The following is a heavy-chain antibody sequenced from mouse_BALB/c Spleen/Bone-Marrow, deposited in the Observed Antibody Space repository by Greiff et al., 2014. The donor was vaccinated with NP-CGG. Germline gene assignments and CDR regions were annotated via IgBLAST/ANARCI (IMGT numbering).Heavy chain of an antibody. Sequence: QVQLQQSGAELLKPGTSVKLSCKASGHTFTRYWMHWVKQRPGQGLEWIGELNPSNGHTNYNGKFKNKATVTVDKSSSTAYMQLSSLTSEDSAVYYCARMITTRGFDYWGQGTTLTVSS. CDR2: LNPSNGHT. D-gene: IGHD2-4*01. CDR1: GHTFTRYW. CDR3: ARMITTRGFDY. J-gene: IGHJ2*01. V-gene: IGHV1S81*02.